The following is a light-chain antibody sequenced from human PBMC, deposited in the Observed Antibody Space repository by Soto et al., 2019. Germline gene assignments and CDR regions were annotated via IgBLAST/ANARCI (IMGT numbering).Light chain of an antibody. V-gene: IGKV3-20*01. CDR3: QHYRTS. CDR1: QSVSSSY. Sequence: EIVLTQSPGTLSLSPGERATLSCRASQSVSSSYLAWYQQKPGQPPRLLIYDASSRATGIPDMLSGSGSGTDFTLTITRLEPEDFAVYYCQHYRTSFGGGTKVEIK. J-gene: IGKJ4*01. CDR2: DAS.